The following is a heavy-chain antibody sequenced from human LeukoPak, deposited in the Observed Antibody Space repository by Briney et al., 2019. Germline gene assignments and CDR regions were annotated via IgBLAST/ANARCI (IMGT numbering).Heavy chain of an antibody. Sequence: GGSLRLSCAASGFTFSSYEMNWVRQAPGKGLEWVSYISTSGSLIYYADSVKGRFTMSRDNAKNSLYLQMNSLRAEDTAVYYCARDFSGWSVDPWGQGTLVTVPS. CDR3: ARDFSGWSVDP. D-gene: IGHD6-19*01. CDR2: ISTSGSLI. CDR1: GFTFSSYE. V-gene: IGHV3-48*03. J-gene: IGHJ5*02.